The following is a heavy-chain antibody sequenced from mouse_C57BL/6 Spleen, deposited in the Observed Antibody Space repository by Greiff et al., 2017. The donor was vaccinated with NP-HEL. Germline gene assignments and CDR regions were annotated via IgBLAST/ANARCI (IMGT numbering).Heavy chain of an antibody. D-gene: IGHD1-1*01. CDR2: ISSGSSTI. V-gene: IGHV5-17*01. Sequence: EVKLMESGGGLVKPGGSLKLSCAASGFTFSDYGMHWVRQAPEKGLEWVAYISSGSSTIYYADTVKGRFTISRDNAKNTLFLQMTSLRSEDTAMYYCARRETTVGGFDYWGQGTTLTVSS. CDR3: ARRETTVGGFDY. CDR1: GFTFSDYG. J-gene: IGHJ2*01.